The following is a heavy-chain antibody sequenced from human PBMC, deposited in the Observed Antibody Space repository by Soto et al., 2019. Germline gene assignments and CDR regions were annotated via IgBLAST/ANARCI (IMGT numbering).Heavy chain of an antibody. CDR3: ARGAIFGPRYYYYYYMDV. Sequence: PSETLSLTCAVHGGSFSGYYWSWIRQPPGKGLEWIGEINHSGSTNYNPSLKSRVTISVDTSKNQFSLKLSSVTAADTAVYYCARGAIFGPRYYYYYYMDVWGKGTTVTVSS. D-gene: IGHD3-3*01. CDR1: GGSFSGYY. J-gene: IGHJ6*03. CDR2: INHSGST. V-gene: IGHV4-34*01.